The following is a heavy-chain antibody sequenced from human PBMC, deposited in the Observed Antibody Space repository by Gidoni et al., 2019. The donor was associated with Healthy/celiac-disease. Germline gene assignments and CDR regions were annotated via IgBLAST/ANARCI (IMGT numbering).Heavy chain of an antibody. CDR2: INPNRGGT. J-gene: IGHJ4*02. D-gene: IGHD3-10*01. Sequence: QVQLVQSGAEVKKPGASVKVSCKASGYTFPGYYMHWVRQAHGQGLEWMGWINPNRGGTNDAQKFQGRVTMTRDTSISTAYMELSRLRSDDTAVYYCARGGSTMVRGVPNDYWGQGTLVTVSS. CDR3: ARGGSTMVRGVPNDY. V-gene: IGHV1-2*02. CDR1: GYTFPGYY.